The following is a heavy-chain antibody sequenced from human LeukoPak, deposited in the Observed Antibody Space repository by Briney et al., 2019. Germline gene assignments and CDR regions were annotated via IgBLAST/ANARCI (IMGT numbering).Heavy chain of an antibody. Sequence: GGSLRLSCSASGFTFSSYAMLWVRQAPGKGLEYVSAISSNGGSTYYADSVKGRFTISRDNSKNTLYLQMSSLRAEDTAVYYCVKDRGITMVRGVLDYWGQGTLVTVSS. CDR1: GFTFSSYA. J-gene: IGHJ4*02. CDR3: VKDRGITMVRGVLDY. V-gene: IGHV3-64D*06. D-gene: IGHD3-10*01. CDR2: ISSNGGST.